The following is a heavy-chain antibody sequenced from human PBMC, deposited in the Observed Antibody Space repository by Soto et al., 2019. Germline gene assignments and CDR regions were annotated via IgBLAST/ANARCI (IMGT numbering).Heavy chain of an antibody. J-gene: IGHJ5*02. CDR3: ARRGYGSVYSNNWFDP. Sequence: QVQLVQSGAEVKKPGASVKVSCKASGYTFTSYDINWVRQATGQGLEWMGWMNPNSGNTGYAQKFQGRVTMTRNTSISTAYMELSSLRSEDTAVYYCARRGYGSVYSNNWFDPWGQGTLVTVSS. V-gene: IGHV1-8*01. CDR2: MNPNSGNT. D-gene: IGHD3-10*01. CDR1: GYTFTSYD.